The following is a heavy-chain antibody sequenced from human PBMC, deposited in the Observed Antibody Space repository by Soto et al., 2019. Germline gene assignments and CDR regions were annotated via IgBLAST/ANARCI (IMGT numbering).Heavy chain of an antibody. D-gene: IGHD2-21*01. CDR3: ARFIVAGASAGWGRPMDV. J-gene: IGHJ6*02. Sequence: PGGSLRLSCVASGFTFSTHVMTWVRQRTGKGLEWVSTITETVGGKYYADSVKGRFTISRDNSKNTLYLQTNSLRAEDTAVYYCARFIVAGASAGWGRPMDVRGQGTTVTVSS. V-gene: IGHV3-23*01. CDR1: GFTFSTHV. CDR2: ITETVGGK.